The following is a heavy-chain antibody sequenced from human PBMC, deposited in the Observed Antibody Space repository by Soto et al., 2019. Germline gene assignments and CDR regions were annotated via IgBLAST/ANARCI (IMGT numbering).Heavy chain of an antibody. D-gene: IGHD1-26*01. J-gene: IGHJ4*02. Sequence: QLQLQESGPGLVKPSETLSLTCTVSGGSITSNAYYWGWIRQPPGKGLEWLGYIYYSGSASYNPSLKIRVTRAVDTSKNQFSLKLSSVTAADTAAYYCARRPKRGSFAWCFDYWGQGTLVTVSS. CDR3: ARRPKRGSFAWCFDY. CDR2: IYYSGSA. V-gene: IGHV4-39*01. CDR1: GGSITSNAYY.